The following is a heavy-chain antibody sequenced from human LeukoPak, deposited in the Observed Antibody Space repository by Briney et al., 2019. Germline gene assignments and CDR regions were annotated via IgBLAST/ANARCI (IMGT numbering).Heavy chain of an antibody. V-gene: IGHV1-2*02. CDR3: ARDQDEYSRSYYFDY. Sequence: ASVKVSCKASGYTFTGYYMHWVRQAPGQGLEWMGWINPNSGGTNYAQNFQGRVTMTRDTSISTAYMELSRLRSDDTAVYYCARDQDEYSRSYYFDYWGQGTLVTVSS. D-gene: IGHD6-6*01. J-gene: IGHJ4*02. CDR2: INPNSGGT. CDR1: GYTFTGYY.